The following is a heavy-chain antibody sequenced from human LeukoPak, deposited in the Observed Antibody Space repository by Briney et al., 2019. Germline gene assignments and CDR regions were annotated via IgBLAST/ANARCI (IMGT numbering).Heavy chain of an antibody. D-gene: IGHD3-22*01. Sequence: AGGSLRLSCAASGFTFSDYYMSWIRQAPGKGLEWVSYISSSGSTIYYADSVKGRFTISRDNAKNSLYLQMNSLRAEDTAVYYCARDPEYYDSSGTLDYWGQGTLVSVSS. V-gene: IGHV3-11*01. CDR2: ISSSGSTI. CDR3: ARDPEYYDSSGTLDY. CDR1: GFTFSDYY. J-gene: IGHJ4*02.